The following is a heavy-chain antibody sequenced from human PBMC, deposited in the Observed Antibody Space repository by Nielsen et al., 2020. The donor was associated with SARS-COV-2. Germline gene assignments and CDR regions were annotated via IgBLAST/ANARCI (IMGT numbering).Heavy chain of an antibody. D-gene: IGHD1-26*01. CDR3: ARDFPDRSSYADGDWFDP. Sequence: SETLSLTCTVSGGSISSSSYYWGWIRQPPGKGLEWIGSIYYSGSTYYNPSLKSRVTISVDTSKNQFSLKLSSVTAADTAVYYCARDFPDRSSYADGDWFDPWGQGTLVTVSS. J-gene: IGHJ5*02. CDR2: IYYSGST. CDR1: GGSISSSSYY. V-gene: IGHV4-39*07.